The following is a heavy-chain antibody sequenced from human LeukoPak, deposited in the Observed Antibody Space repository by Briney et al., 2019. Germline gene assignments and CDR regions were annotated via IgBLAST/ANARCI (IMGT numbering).Heavy chain of an antibody. CDR2: ISSSGSTI. V-gene: IGHV3-48*03. J-gene: IGHJ6*04. CDR3: AELGITMIGSV. Sequence: GGSLRLSCAASGFTFSSYEMNWVRQAPGKGLEWVSYISSSGSTIYYADSVKGRFTISRDNDKNSLYLQMNSLRAEDTAVYYCAELGITMIGSVWGKGTTVTISS. D-gene: IGHD3-10*02. CDR1: GFTFSSYE.